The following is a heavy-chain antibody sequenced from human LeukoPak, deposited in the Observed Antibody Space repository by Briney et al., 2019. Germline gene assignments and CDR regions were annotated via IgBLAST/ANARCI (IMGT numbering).Heavy chain of an antibody. CDR1: VFTFSSYA. V-gene: IGHV3-23*01. J-gene: IGHJ4*02. D-gene: IGHD3-10*01. CDR2: ISGSGGST. CDR3: AKCHYGSGIYHFDY. Sequence: PGGSLRLSCAASVFTFSSYAMSGVRQAPGKGLEWVSAISGSGGSTYYADSVKGRFTISRDNSKNTLYLQMNSLRAEDTAVYYCAKCHYGSGIYHFDYWGQGTLVTVSS.